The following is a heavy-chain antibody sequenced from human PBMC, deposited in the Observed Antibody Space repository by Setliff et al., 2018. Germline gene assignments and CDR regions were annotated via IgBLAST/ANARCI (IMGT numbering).Heavy chain of an antibody. CDR2: ISNRGST. J-gene: IGHJ4*02. Sequence: SETLSLTFTVSGDYISSQYWSWIRQPPGKGLEWIGYISNRGSTDYNPSLKSRVTISEDTSRSQFSLKLTSVTTADTAVYYCALSDHYPFYYDYWGLGTLVTVSS. CDR3: ALSDHYPFYYDY. CDR1: GDYISSQY. V-gene: IGHV4-59*11. D-gene: IGHD3-3*01.